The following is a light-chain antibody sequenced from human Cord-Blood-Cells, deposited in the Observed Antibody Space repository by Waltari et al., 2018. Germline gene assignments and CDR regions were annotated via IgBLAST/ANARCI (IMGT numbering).Light chain of an antibody. V-gene: IGKV4-1*01. CDR3: QQYYSTPIT. J-gene: IGKJ5*01. CDR2: WAS. Sequence: DIVMTQSPDSLAVSLGERATINCKSSQSGLNSSNNKNYLAWYQQKPGQPPKLLIYWASTRESGVPDRFSGSGSGTDFTLTISSLQAEDVAVYYCQQYYSTPITFGQGTRLEIK. CDR1: QSGLNSSNNKNY.